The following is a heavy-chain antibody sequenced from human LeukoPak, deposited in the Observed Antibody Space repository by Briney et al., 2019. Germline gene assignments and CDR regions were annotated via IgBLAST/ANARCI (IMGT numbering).Heavy chain of an antibody. V-gene: IGHV4-61*02. D-gene: IGHD3-10*01. CDR3: AKSNGYGLVDI. CDR2: IYTSGST. J-gene: IGHJ3*02. CDR1: GDSISSGDYY. Sequence: SETLSLTCTVSGDSISSGDYYWSWIRQPAGKGLEWVGRIYTSGSTNYNHSLKSRVTISVDTSKNQFSLKLTSVTAADTAVYYCAKSNGYGLVDIRGQGAMVAVSS.